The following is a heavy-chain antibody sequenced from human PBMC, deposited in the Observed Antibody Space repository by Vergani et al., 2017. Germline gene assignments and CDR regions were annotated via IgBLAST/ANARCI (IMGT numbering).Heavy chain of an antibody. CDR2: FDPEDGET. D-gene: IGHD3-9*01. J-gene: IGHJ6*02. CDR1: GYTLTELS. V-gene: IGHV1-24*01. CDR3: ATINLYYEILTGYYKTHYYYYGMDV. Sequence: QVQLVQSGAEVKKPGASVKVSCKVSGYTLTELSMHWVRQAPGTGLEWMGGFDPEDGETIYAQKFQGRVTMTEDTSTDTAYMELSSLRSEDTAVYYCATINLYYEILTGYYKTHYYYYGMDVWGQGTTVTVSS.